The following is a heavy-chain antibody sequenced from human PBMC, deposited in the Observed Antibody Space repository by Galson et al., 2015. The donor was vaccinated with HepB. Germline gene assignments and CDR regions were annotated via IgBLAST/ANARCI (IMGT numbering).Heavy chain of an antibody. CDR1: GFTLRSHW. J-gene: IGHJ4*02. Sequence: SLRLSCAASGFTLRSHWMHWVRQAQGKGLMWVSRIENDGSETSYADSVKGRFTISRDNGRNTLYLRMNSLRAEDTAVYYCSTIFDSPSDSPSDSWGQGTLVTVSS. D-gene: IGHD3-3*01. CDR2: IENDGSET. CDR3: STIFDSPSDSPSDS. V-gene: IGHV3-74*01.